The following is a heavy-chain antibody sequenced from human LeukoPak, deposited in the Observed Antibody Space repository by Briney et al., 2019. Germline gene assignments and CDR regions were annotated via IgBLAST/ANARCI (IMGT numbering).Heavy chain of an antibody. V-gene: IGHV3-21*01. CDR3: ARQYYDALSGFYTADFYFDL. CDR1: GFAFNSYG. Sequence: GGSLRLSCAASGFAFNSYGMSWVRQAPGKGLEWVSSISSSSYIYYADSVKGRFTISRDNAKNSLYLQVNSLRAEDTAVYYCARQYYDALSGFYTADFYFDLWGQGTQVTVSS. CDR2: ISSSSYI. D-gene: IGHD3-3*01. J-gene: IGHJ4*02.